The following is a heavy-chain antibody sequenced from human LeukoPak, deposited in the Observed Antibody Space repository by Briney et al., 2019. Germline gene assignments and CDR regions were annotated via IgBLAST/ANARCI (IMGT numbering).Heavy chain of an antibody. CDR2: ISYDGSNK. CDR3: AKVMGYCSGGSCYPATFDY. D-gene: IGHD2-15*01. J-gene: IGHJ4*02. Sequence: GGSLRLSCAASGFTFSSYGMHWVRQAPGKGLEWVAVISYDGSNKYYADSVKGRFTISRDNSKNTLYLQMNSLRAEDTAVYYCAKVMGYCSGGSCYPATFDYWGQGTLVTVSS. CDR1: GFTFSSYG. V-gene: IGHV3-30*18.